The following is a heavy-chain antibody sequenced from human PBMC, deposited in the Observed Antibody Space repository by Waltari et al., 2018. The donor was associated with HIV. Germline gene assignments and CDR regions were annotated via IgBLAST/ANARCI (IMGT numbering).Heavy chain of an antibody. CDR3: AKSGSFLTFFDY. J-gene: IGHJ4*02. D-gene: IGHD1-26*01. V-gene: IGHV3-53*02. CDR1: GFTVSSNY. Sequence: EVQLVETGGGLIQPGGSLRLSCAASGFTVSSNYMSWVRQAPGKGLEWVSVIYGGGSTYYADSVKGRFTISRDNSKNTLYLQMNSLRAEDTAVYYCAKSGSFLTFFDYWGQGTLVTVSS. CDR2: IYGGGST.